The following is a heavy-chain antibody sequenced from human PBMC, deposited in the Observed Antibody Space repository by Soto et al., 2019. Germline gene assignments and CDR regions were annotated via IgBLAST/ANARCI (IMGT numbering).Heavy chain of an antibody. J-gene: IGHJ4*02. CDR3: TRQPRYCSGGSCYWSPPL. D-gene: IGHD2-15*01. CDR2: IRSKAYGGTT. Sequence: GGSLRLSCTASGFTFGDYAMSWFRQAPGKGLEWVGFIRSKAYGGTTEYAASVKGRFTISRDDSKSIAYLQMNSLKTEDTAVYYCTRQPRYCSGGSCYWSPPLWGQGTLVTVSS. CDR1: GFTFGDYA. V-gene: IGHV3-49*03.